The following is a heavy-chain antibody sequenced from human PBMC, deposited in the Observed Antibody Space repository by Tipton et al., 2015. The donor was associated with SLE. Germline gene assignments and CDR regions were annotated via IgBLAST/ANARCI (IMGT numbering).Heavy chain of an antibody. Sequence: SLRLSCAASGFTISSSWMNWVRQAPGKGLEWVANIKQDGSEKYYVDSVKGRFTISRDNAKNSLYLQMNSLRAEDTAVYYCARDRSYNDAFDIWGQGTMVTVS. CDR2: IKQDGSEK. D-gene: IGHD1-26*01. V-gene: IGHV3-7*01. CDR3: ARDRSYNDAFDI. J-gene: IGHJ3*02. CDR1: GFTISSSW.